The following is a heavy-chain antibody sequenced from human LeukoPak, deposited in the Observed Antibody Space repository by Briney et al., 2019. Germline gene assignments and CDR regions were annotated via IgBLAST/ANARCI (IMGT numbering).Heavy chain of an antibody. CDR1: GYSFTSYW. CDR3: ARRHGDYRNLDY. J-gene: IGHJ4*02. D-gene: IGHD4-17*01. V-gene: IGHV5-51*01. Sequence: GESLKISCKASGYSFTSYWIGWVRQMPGKGLERVGIIYPGDSDTRYSPSFQGQVSISADKAITTAYLQWSSLKASDSAMYYCARRHGDYRNLDYWGQGTPVTVSS. CDR2: IYPGDSDT.